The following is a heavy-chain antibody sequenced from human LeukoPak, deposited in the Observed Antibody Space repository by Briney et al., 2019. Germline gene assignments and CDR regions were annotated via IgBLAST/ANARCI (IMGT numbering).Heavy chain of an antibody. D-gene: IGHD2-15*01. CDR1: GGSISSYY. J-gene: IGHJ4*02. CDR2: IYYSGST. CDR3: ARHRARGGGEFDY. V-gene: IGHV4-59*08. Sequence: PSETLSLTCTVSGGSISSYYWSWIRQPPGKGLEWIGYIYYSGSTNYNPSLKSRVTISVDTSKNQFSLKLSSVTAADTAVYYCARHRARGGGEFDYWGQGTLVTVSS.